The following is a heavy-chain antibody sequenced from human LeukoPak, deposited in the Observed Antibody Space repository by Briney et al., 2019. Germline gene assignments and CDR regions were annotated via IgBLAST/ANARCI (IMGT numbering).Heavy chain of an antibody. V-gene: IGHV4-34*01. J-gene: IGHJ4*02. D-gene: IGHD1-26*01. Sequence: SETLSLTCAVYGGSFSGYYWSWIRQPPGKGLEWIGEINHSGSTKNNPSLKSRVTISVDASKNQFSLKLSSVTAADTAVYYCARALGATFDYWGQGTLVTVSS. CDR2: INHSGST. CDR1: GGSFSGYY. CDR3: ARALGATFDY.